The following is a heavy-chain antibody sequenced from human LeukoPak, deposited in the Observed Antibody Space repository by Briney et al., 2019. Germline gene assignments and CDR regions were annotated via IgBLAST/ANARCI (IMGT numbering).Heavy chain of an antibody. CDR3: AKDHSRSSWWLDWRGVASTFDY. J-gene: IGHJ4*02. CDR2: ISYDGSNK. CDR1: GFTFSSYG. D-gene: IGHD6-13*01. V-gene: IGHV3-30*18. Sequence: GGSLRLSCAASGFTFSSYGMHWVRQAPGKGLEWVADISYDGSNKYYADSVKGRFTISRDNSKNALYLQMNSLRAEDTAVYYCAKDHSRSSWWLDWRGVASTFDYWGQGTLVTVSS.